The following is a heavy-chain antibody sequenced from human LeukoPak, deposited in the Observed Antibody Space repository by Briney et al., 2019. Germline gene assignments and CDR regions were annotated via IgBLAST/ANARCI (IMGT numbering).Heavy chain of an antibody. V-gene: IGHV3-30*02. D-gene: IGHD4/OR15-4a*01. CDR1: GFTFSIYD. CDR3: AKDLTL. J-gene: IGHJ3*01. Sequence: GGSLRLSCAASGFTFSIYDMHWVRQAPGKGLEWVSFIQYDGSHKNYVDSVKGRFTISRDNSRSTLYLQMFSLRAEDTAVYFCAKDLTLWGQGTVVTVSS. CDR2: IQYDGSHK.